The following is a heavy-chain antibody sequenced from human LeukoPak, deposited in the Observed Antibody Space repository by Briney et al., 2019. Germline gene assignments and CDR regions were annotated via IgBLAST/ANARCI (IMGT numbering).Heavy chain of an antibody. V-gene: IGHV3-33*01. CDR1: GFTFNDFG. D-gene: IGHD5-18*01. CDR2: IWYDGSNE. J-gene: IGHJ4*02. CDR3: ARGVGYSYGYDY. Sequence: GGSLRLSCAASGFTFNDFGMHWARQAPGKGLEWVAVIWYDGSNEYYADSVKGRFTISRDDSKNTLYLQMNSLRAEDTAVYYCARGVGYSYGYDYWGQGTLVTVSS.